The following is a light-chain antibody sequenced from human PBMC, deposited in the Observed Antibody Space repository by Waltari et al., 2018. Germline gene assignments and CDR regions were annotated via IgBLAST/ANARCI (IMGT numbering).Light chain of an antibody. CDR3: YSTTDNNLGV. V-gene: IGLV3-27*01. Sequence: SSELTQPSSVSVSPGQTARITCSGDMLPKKYTRWFQQKPGQAPVLVLYQDSARPSWIPVRFSGSSSGTTVTLTISGAQVEDEADYYCYSTTDNNLGVFGPGTRVTVL. CDR2: QDS. J-gene: IGLJ1*01. CDR1: MLPKKY.